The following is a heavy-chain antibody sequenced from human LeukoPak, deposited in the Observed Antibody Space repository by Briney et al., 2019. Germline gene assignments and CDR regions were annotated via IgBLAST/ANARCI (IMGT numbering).Heavy chain of an antibody. V-gene: IGHV4-59*08. Sequence: SETLSLICTVSGGSISNYYWSWIRQPPGKGLEWIGYIYYSGSTNYNPSLKSRVTISVDTSKNQFSLKLNSLTAADAAVYYCASHTSGSYQYYFDYWGQGTLVTVSS. CDR1: GGSISNYY. CDR2: IYYSGST. J-gene: IGHJ4*02. D-gene: IGHD1-26*01. CDR3: ASHTSGSYQYYFDY.